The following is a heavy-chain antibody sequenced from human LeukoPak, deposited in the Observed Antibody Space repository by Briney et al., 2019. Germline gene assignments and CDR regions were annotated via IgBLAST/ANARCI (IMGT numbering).Heavy chain of an antibody. D-gene: IGHD6-6*01. CDR2: ISSSSSYI. CDR1: GFTFSSYS. V-gene: IGHV3-21*01. CDR3: ARDQVHSSSNANSFDP. Sequence: GGSLRLSCATSGFTFSSYSMNWVRQAPGKGLEWVSSISSSSSYIYYADSVKGRFTISRDNAKNSLYLQMNSLRAEDTAVYYCARDQVHSSSNANSFDPWGQGNLVTVSS. J-gene: IGHJ5*02.